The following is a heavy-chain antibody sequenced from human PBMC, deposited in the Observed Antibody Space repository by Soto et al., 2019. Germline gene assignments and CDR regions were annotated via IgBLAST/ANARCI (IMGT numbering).Heavy chain of an antibody. CDR1: AFTFSSYA. J-gene: IGHJ4*02. V-gene: IGHV3-23*01. CDR3: ASSTGFSQVTPDY. D-gene: IGHD2-15*01. CDR2: ISGSGVST. Sequence: GGSLRLSCAASAFTFSSYAMSWVRQAPGKGLEWVSGISGSGVSTYYADSLKGRFTISRDNSKNTLYLQMNSLRAEDTAVYYCASSTGFSQVTPDYWGQGTLVTVSS.